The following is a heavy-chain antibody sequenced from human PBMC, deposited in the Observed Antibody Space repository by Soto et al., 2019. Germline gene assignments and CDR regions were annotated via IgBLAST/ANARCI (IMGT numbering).Heavy chain of an antibody. CDR1: GFTFSSYA. Sequence: GGSLRLSCAASGFTFSSYAMSWVRQAPGKGLEWVSAISGSGGSTYYADSVKGRFTISRDNSKNTLYLQMNSLRAEDTAVYYCVKRKVATISKGSYWYFDPWGRGTLDTAPS. CDR2: ISGSGGST. V-gene: IGHV3-23*01. J-gene: IGHJ2*01. CDR3: VKRKVATISKGSYWYFDP. D-gene: IGHD5-12*01.